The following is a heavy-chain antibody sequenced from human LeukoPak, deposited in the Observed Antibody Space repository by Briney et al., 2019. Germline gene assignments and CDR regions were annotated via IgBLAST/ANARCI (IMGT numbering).Heavy chain of an antibody. J-gene: IGHJ5*02. CDR1: GHTFTSYG. V-gene: IGHV1-18*01. D-gene: IGHD2-2*01. CDR2: ISAYNGNT. Sequence: ASVKVSCKASGHTFTSYGISWVRQAPGQGLEWMGWISAYNGNTNYAQKLQGRVTMTTDTSTSTAYMELRSLRSDDTAVYYCARDLFYCSSTSCPNWFDPWGQGTLVTVSS. CDR3: ARDLFYCSSTSCPNWFDP.